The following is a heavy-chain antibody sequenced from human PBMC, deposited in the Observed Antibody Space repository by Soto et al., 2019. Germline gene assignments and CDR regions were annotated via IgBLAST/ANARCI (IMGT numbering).Heavy chain of an antibody. Sequence: ASVKVSCKSSGYTFISHSITWVRHAPGQGLEWMGRLSAYNGNTNYAQKLQGRVTMTTDTSTNTAYMELRNPRADDPAVYYCARGAFCGGAPGCRDMDVWGQGTTVTVS. V-gene: IGHV1-18*01. CDR3: ARGAFCGGAPGCRDMDV. J-gene: IGHJ6*02. D-gene: IGHD2-21*01. CDR1: GYTFISHS. CDR2: LSAYNGNT.